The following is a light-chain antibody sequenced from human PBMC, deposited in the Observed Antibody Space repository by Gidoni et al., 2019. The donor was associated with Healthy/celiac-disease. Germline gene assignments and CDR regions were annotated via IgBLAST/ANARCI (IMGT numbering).Light chain of an antibody. Sequence: DLQMTQSPSTLSASVGDRVTITYRASQSISSWLAWYQQKPAKAPTRLIYQAASFDTGGPSRCSGSGAGTEFSLPISSLQPDDFSTYYCQQYNSYSGTFGQGTKVEIK. J-gene: IGKJ1*01. CDR2: QAA. CDR1: QSISSW. CDR3: QQYNSYSGT. V-gene: IGKV1-5*03.